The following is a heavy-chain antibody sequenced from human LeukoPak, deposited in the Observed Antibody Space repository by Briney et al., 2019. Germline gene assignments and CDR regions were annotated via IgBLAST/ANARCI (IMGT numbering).Heavy chain of an antibody. Sequence: PSETLSLTCTVSGGSISSSSYYWGWIRQPPGKGLEWIGSIYYSGSTYYNPSLKSRVTISVDTSKNQFSLKLSSVTAADTAVYYCARHERVHAAGYWGQGTLVTVSS. CDR3: ARHERVHAAGY. J-gene: IGHJ4*02. CDR1: GGSISSSSYY. V-gene: IGHV4-39*01. CDR2: IYYSGST. D-gene: IGHD6-19*01.